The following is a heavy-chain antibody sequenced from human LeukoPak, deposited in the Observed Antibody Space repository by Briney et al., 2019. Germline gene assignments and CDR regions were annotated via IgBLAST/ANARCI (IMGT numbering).Heavy chain of an antibody. Sequence: GGSLRLSCAASGFTFDDYGMSWVRQAPGKGLEWVSSINWNGGSTTYADSVKGRFTISRDNAKNSLYLQMTSLRAEDTALYYCARCLQVSYYYGSSGYDYWGQGSLATVSS. D-gene: IGHD3-10*01. V-gene: IGHV3-20*04. J-gene: IGHJ4*02. CDR3: ARCLQVSYYYGSSGYDY. CDR2: INWNGGST. CDR1: GFTFDDYG.